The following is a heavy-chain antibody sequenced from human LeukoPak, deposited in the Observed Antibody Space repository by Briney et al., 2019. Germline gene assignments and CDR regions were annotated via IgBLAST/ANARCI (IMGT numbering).Heavy chain of an antibody. CDR1: GRTFSSYA. J-gene: IGHJ4*02. D-gene: IGHD3-10*01. V-gene: IGHV1-69*01. Sequence: SVNLSCKASGRTFSSYAISWVPQAPGQGLECVGGIIPIFGKANYAQKFQGRGTITADESTSTAYMELSSLRSEGTAVYYCATRGSSYGSSFDYWGQGTLVTVSS. CDR2: IIPIFGKA. CDR3: ATRGSSYGSSFDY.